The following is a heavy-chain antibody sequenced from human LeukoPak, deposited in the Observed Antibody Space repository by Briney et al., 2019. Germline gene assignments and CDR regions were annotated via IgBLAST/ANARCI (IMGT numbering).Heavy chain of an antibody. V-gene: IGHV3-23*01. J-gene: IGHJ4*02. Sequence: GGSLRLSCAASGFTFSSYAMSWVRQALGKGLEWVSAISGSGGSTYYADSVKGRFTISRDNSKNTLYLQMNSLRAEDTAVYYCAKDTPSGYDVLIDYWGQGTLVTVSS. CDR3: AKDTPSGYDVLIDY. D-gene: IGHD5-12*01. CDR1: GFTFSSYA. CDR2: ISGSGGST.